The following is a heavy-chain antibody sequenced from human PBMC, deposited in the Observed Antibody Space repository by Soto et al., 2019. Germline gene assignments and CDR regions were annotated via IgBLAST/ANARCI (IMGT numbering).Heavy chain of an antibody. CDR3: TRSFRWYDFWGGSLDV. CDR1: GFTFSGSA. V-gene: IGHV3-73*01. Sequence: GGSLRLSCAASGFTFSGSAMHWVRQASGKGLEWVGRIRSKANSYATAYAASVKGRFTISRDDSKNTAYLQMNSLKTEDTAVYYCTRSFRWYDFWGGSLDVWGQGTTVTVSS. J-gene: IGHJ6*02. CDR2: IRSKANSYAT. D-gene: IGHD3-3*01.